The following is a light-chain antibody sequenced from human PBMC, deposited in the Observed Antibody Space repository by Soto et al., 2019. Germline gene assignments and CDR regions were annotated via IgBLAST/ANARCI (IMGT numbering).Light chain of an antibody. J-gene: IGLJ3*02. CDR3: SSYTSSVTVV. V-gene: IGLV2-14*01. CDR2: EVS. CDR1: SSDVGGYNY. Sequence: QAVVTQPASVSGSPGQSITISCTGTSSDVGGYNYVTWYQHHPGKAPKLIIYEVSNPPSGVSSRFSGSQSGNTAPLTTSGLQAEDEADYYCSSYTSSVTVVFGGGTKLTVL.